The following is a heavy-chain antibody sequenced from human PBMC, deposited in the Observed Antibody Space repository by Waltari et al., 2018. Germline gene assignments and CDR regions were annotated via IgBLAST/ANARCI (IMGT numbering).Heavy chain of an antibody. D-gene: IGHD6-13*01. CDR2: IYTSGST. V-gene: IGHV4-4*07. J-gene: IGHJ5*02. Sequence: QVQLQESGPGLVKPSETLSLTCPVSGGSISSYYWSWIRPPAGKGLEWIGRIYTSGSTNYNPSLKSRVTISVDTSKNQFSLKLSSVTAADTAVYYCASLPLIRDSSSWYWFDPWGQGTLVTVSS. CDR3: ASLPLIRDSSSWYWFDP. CDR1: GGSISSYY.